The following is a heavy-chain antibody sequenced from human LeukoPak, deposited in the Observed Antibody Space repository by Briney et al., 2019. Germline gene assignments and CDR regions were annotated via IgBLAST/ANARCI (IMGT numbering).Heavy chain of an antibody. CDR2: IWYDGNNK. D-gene: IGHD6-19*01. CDR3: AKGWGVAGPDAFDI. Sequence: PGGSLRLSCAASGFTFSTYAMHWVRQAPGKGLEWVAVIWYDGNNKYYADSVKGRFTISRDNSKNTLYLQMNSLRAEDTAVYYCAKGWGVAGPDAFDIWGQGTMVTVSS. V-gene: IGHV3-30*02. CDR1: GFTFSTYA. J-gene: IGHJ3*02.